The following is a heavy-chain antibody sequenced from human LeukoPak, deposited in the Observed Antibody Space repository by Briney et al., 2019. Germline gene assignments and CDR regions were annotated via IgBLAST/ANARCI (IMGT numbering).Heavy chain of an antibody. V-gene: IGHV3-23*01. CDR2: ISSTGGTT. D-gene: IGHD2-15*01. J-gene: IGHJ6*03. Sequence: GGSLRLSCAASGITFSSYGMSWVRQAPGKGLEWVSSISSTGGTTYYADSVKGRFTISRDNSKNTLYLQMNSLRAEDTAIYYCAKNGDRGAYCTGGTCYSYFYYYMDVWGKGTTVTI. CDR3: AKNGDRGAYCTGGTCYSYFYYYMDV. CDR1: GITFSSYG.